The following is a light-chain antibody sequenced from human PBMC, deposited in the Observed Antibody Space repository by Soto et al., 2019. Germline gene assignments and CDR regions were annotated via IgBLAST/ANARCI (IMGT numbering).Light chain of an antibody. V-gene: IGKV2-28*01. CDR2: LGS. CDR3: MQALQTSWT. Sequence: DIVMTQSPLSLPVTPGEPASISCSSSQSLLHSNGYNYLDWYLQKPGQSPQLLIYLGSNRASGVPDRFSGSGSGTDFTLKISRVEAEDVGVYYCMQALQTSWTFGQGTKVDIK. J-gene: IGKJ1*01. CDR1: QSLLHSNGYNY.